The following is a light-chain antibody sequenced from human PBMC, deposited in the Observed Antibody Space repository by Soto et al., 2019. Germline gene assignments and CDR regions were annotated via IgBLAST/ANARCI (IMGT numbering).Light chain of an antibody. Sequence: EIVLTQSPATLSLSPGERATLSCRASQSVSSYLAWYQQKTGQAPRLLIYDASNRATGIPARFSGSGSGTDFTLTISRLEPEDFAVYYCQQRSNWPVTFGQGTTV. CDR3: QQRSNWPVT. V-gene: IGKV3-11*01. CDR2: DAS. CDR1: QSVSSY. J-gene: IGKJ1*01.